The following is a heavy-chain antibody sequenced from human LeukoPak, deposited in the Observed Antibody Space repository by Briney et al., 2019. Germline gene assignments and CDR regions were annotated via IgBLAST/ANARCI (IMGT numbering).Heavy chain of an antibody. CDR1: GGSISISDYY. V-gene: IGHV4-39*01. Sequence: SETLSLTCTVSGGSISISDYYWGWIRQPPGKGLEWIGSIYHSGSTYYNPSLKSRVTISVDTSKKQFSLKLSSVTAADTAVYYCARASRYYHMLTGYYLSAFDYWGQGTLVTVSS. D-gene: IGHD3-9*01. J-gene: IGHJ4*02. CDR3: ARASRYYHMLTGYYLSAFDY. CDR2: IYHSGST.